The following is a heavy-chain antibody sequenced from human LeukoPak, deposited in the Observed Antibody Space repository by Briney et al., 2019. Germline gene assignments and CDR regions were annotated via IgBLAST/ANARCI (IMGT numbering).Heavy chain of an antibody. J-gene: IGHJ3*02. CDR3: ARVIMDYYDSSGYSPDAFDI. V-gene: IGHV3-21*01. CDR2: ISSSSSYI. Sequence: GGSLRLSCAASGFTFSSYAMSWVRQAPGKGLEWVSSISSSSSYIYYADSVKGRFTISRDNAKNSLYLQMNSLRAEDTAVYYCARVIMDYYDSSGYSPDAFDIWGQGTMVTVSS. D-gene: IGHD3-22*01. CDR1: GFTFSSYA.